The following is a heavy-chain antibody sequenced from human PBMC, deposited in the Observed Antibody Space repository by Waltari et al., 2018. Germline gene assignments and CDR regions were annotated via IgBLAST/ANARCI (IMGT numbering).Heavy chain of an antibody. Sequence: DVHLVESGGGLVQPGGSLRLSCVASGFTCSSYWMHWVRRVPGKGLTWVSHINSDGTGTTYADSVKGRFTVSRDNAKSTLFLQMTSLRAEDTAVYFCVRDDPGYGLDVWGQGTTVTVSS. CDR1: GFTCSSYW. V-gene: IGHV3-74*03. J-gene: IGHJ6*02. CDR3: VRDDPGYGLDV. CDR2: INSDGTGT. D-gene: IGHD7-27*01.